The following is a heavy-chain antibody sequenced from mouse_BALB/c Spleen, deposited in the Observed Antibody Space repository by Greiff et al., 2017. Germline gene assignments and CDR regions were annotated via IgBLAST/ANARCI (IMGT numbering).Heavy chain of an antibody. V-gene: IGHV1-12*01. CDR2: IYPGNGDT. Sequence: QVQLQQPGAELVKPGASVKMSCKASGYTFTSYNMHWVKQTPGQGLEWIGAIYPGNGDTSYNQKFKGKATLTADKSSSTAYMQLSSLTSEDSAVYYCARSYYYGSSYPFDYWGQGTTLTVSS. CDR3: ARSYYYGSSYPFDY. D-gene: IGHD1-1*01. CDR1: GYTFTSYN. J-gene: IGHJ2*01.